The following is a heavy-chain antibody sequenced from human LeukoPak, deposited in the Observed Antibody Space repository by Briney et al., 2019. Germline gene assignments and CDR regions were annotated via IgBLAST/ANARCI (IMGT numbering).Heavy chain of an antibody. CDR1: GGSISSGSYY. CDR3: GRQEGICSGGGCYHYLAT. V-gene: IGHV4-39*01. D-gene: IGHD2-15*01. J-gene: IGHJ3*02. CDR2: VSYTRST. Sequence: SETLSLTCTVSGGSISSGSYYWGWIRQPPGKGLEWIESVSYTRSTYYNPSLKSEVTISVDTSKNQFSLKVRSVTAADAAVYYCGRQEGICSGGGCYHYLATWGQGTMVTVSS.